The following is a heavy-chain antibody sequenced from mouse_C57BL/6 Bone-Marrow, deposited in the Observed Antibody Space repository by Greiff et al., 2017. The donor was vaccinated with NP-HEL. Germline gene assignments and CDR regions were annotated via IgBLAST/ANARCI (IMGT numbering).Heavy chain of an antibody. D-gene: IGHD1-1*01. Sequence: QVQLQQSGPGLVQPSQSLSITCTVSGFSLTSYGVHWVRQSPGKGLEWLGVIWSGGSTDYNAAFISRLSISKDNSKSQVFFKMNSLQADDTAIYYCARNFRPHYYGSRDYAMDYWGQGTSVTVSS. CDR1: GFSLTSYG. V-gene: IGHV2-2*01. CDR3: ARNFRPHYYGSRDYAMDY. J-gene: IGHJ4*01. CDR2: IWSGGST.